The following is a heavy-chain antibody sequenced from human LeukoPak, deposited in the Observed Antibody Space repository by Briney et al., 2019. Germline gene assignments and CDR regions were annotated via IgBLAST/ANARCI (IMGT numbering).Heavy chain of an antibody. D-gene: IGHD5-18*01. CDR2: IKEDGSEK. V-gene: IGHV3-7*03. J-gene: IGHJ4*02. Sequence: GGSLRLSCAPSGFTFSTHWMSWVRQAPGKGLEWVANIKEDGSEKHYVDSVKGRFTIFRDNAKNSLSLQMNSLRDDDTAVYYCAREVLRTASAFDHWGQGTLVTVSS. CDR3: AREVLRTASAFDH. CDR1: GFTFSTHW.